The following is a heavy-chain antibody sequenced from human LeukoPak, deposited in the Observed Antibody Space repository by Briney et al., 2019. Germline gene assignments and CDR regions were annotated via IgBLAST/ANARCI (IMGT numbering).Heavy chain of an antibody. J-gene: IGHJ4*02. V-gene: IGHV3-74*01. D-gene: IGHD2-15*01. CDR2: INSDGSIT. Sequence: GGSLRLSCAASGFTFNSYWMHWVRQAPGKGLVWVSRINSDGSITNYADSVKGRFTISRDNAENTLYLQMSSLRAEDAAVYYCTRDIGVTAWGEWNYWGQGTLVTVSS. CDR1: GFTFNSYW. CDR3: TRDIGVTAWGEWNY.